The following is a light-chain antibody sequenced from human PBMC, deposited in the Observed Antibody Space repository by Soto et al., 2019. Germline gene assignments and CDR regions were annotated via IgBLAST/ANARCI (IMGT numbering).Light chain of an antibody. CDR1: SSDVGGYNY. Sequence: QSVLTQPASVSGSPGQSITISCTGTSSDVGGYNYVSWYQQHPGKAPKLMIYEVSNRPSGVSNRYSGSKSGNSASLTISGLQADDEADYYCCSLTTSHTYVFGSGTQLTVL. V-gene: IGLV2-14*01. CDR2: EVS. J-gene: IGLJ7*01. CDR3: CSLTTSHTYV.